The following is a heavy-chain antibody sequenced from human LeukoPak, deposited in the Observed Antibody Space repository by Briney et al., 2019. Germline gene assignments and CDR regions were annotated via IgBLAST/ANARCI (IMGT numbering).Heavy chain of an antibody. CDR3: ARAYCSSTSCYRPRGNYYYYMDV. D-gene: IGHD2-2*02. Sequence: GSSVKVSCKASGGTFSSYAISWVRQAPGQGLEWMGGIIPIFGTANYAQKFQGRVTITADESTSTAYMELSSLRSEDTAVYYCARAYCSSTSCYRPRGNYYYYMDVWGKGTTVTVSS. CDR2: IIPIFGTA. V-gene: IGHV1-69*01. J-gene: IGHJ6*03. CDR1: GGTFSSYA.